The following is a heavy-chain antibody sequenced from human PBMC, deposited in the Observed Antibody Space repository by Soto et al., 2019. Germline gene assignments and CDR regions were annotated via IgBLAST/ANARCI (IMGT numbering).Heavy chain of an antibody. CDR2: FVPMFSSS. V-gene: IGHV1-69*01. CDR3: ARTGGTYDFDH. Sequence: QVQLVQSGAEVRKPGSSVNVSCKASGTTFSTHGIHWVRQAPGQGLEWMGGFVPMFSSSNYAQKFQGRLTIVADESTNSVYMELNSLRVDDSAIYYCARTGGTYDFDHWGQGTLVTVSS. J-gene: IGHJ4*02. CDR1: GTTFSTHG. D-gene: IGHD1-26*01.